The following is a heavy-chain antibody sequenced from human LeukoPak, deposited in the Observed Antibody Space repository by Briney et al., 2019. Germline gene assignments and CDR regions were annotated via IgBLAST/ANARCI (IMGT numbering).Heavy chain of an antibody. V-gene: IGHV1-24*01. CDR1: GYTLTELS. CDR3: AVRGITPYYDILTAHYYGMDV. J-gene: IGHJ6*02. CDR2: FDPEDGET. Sequence: ASVKVSCKVSGYTLTELSMHWVRQAPGKGLEWMGGFDPEDGETIYAQKFQGRVTMTEDTSTDTAYMELSSLRSEDTAVYYCAVRGITPYYDILTAHYYGMDVWGQGTTVTVSS. D-gene: IGHD3-9*01.